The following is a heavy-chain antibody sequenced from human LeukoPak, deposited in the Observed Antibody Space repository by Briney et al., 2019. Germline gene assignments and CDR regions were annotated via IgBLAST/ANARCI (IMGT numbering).Heavy chain of an antibody. CDR3: ARGYCSSTSCYAGHFDY. J-gene: IGHJ4*02. CDR1: GGTFSSYA. D-gene: IGHD2-2*01. CDR2: IIPIFGTA. V-gene: IGHV1-69*13. Sequence: ASVKVSCKASGGTFSSYAISWVRQAPGQGLEWMGGIIPIFGTANYAQKLQGRVTITADESTSTAYMELSSLRSEDTAVYYCARGYCSSTSCYAGHFDYWGQGTLVTVSS.